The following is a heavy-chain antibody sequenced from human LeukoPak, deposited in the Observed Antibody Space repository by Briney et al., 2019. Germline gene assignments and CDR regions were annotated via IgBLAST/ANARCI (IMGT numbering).Heavy chain of an antibody. Sequence: ASVLVSCKASGYTFSSYGISWVRQAPGQGLEWMGWISAYNGNTNYAQKLQGRVTMTTDTSTSTAYMELRSLRSDDTAVYYCARGTYYYDSSGYYYFDYWGQGTLVTVSS. J-gene: IGHJ4*02. CDR1: GYTFSSYG. V-gene: IGHV1-18*01. CDR2: ISAYNGNT. D-gene: IGHD3-22*01. CDR3: ARGTYYYDSSGYYYFDY.